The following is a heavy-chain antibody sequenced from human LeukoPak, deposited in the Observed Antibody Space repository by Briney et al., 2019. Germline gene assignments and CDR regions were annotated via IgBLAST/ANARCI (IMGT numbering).Heavy chain of an antibody. J-gene: IGHJ4*02. CDR3: TRASYAGSYYTYYFDY. V-gene: IGHV3-49*04. Sequence: PGGSLRLSCTTSGISFGDYAMSWVRRAPGKGLEWVGFIRSKAYGGTTEYAASVKGRFTISRDDSKSIAYLQMSGLKTEDTALYYCTRASYAGSYYTYYFDYWGQGTLVAVSS. CDR1: GISFGDYA. CDR2: IRSKAYGGTT. D-gene: IGHD1-26*01.